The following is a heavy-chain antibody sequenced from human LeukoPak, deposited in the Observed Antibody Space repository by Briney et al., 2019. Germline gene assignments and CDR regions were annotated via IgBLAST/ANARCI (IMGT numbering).Heavy chain of an antibody. Sequence: KPSETLSLTCTVSGGSISSYYWSWIRQPPGKGLEWIGYIYYSGSTNYNPSLKSRVTISVDTSKNQFSLKLSSVTAADTAVYYYAREIRLDYYDSSGYYYRDAFDIWGQGTMVTVSS. CDR1: GGSISSYY. CDR2: IYYSGST. V-gene: IGHV4-59*01. J-gene: IGHJ3*02. CDR3: AREIRLDYYDSSGYYYRDAFDI. D-gene: IGHD3-22*01.